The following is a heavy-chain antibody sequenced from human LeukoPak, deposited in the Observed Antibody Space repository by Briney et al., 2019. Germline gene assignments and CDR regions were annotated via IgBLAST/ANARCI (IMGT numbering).Heavy chain of an antibody. Sequence: PSETLSLTCTVSGGSISSSSYYWGWIRQPPGKGLEWIGSIYYSGSTYYNPSLKSRVTISVDTSKNQFSLKLSSVTAADTAVYYCASLCRPRGVVVVIPDYWGQGTLVTVSS. J-gene: IGHJ4*02. V-gene: IGHV4-39*07. CDR3: ASLCRPRGVVVVIPDY. D-gene: IGHD3-22*01. CDR1: GGSISSSSYY. CDR2: IYYSGST.